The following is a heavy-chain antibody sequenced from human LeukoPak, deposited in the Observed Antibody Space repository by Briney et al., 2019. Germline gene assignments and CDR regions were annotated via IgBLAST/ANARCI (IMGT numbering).Heavy chain of an antibody. D-gene: IGHD3-10*01. CDR1: GGSISPYF. Sequence: PSETLSLTCTVSGGSISPYFWSWMRQTPGKGLEWIGYISYTGSTNYNPALKSRVTILVDTSKNQFSLQLTSVTAADTAVYYCARDDYRGVTNFDPWGQGTLVTVSS. V-gene: IGHV4-59*01. CDR2: ISYTGST. CDR3: ARDDYRGVTNFDP. J-gene: IGHJ5*02.